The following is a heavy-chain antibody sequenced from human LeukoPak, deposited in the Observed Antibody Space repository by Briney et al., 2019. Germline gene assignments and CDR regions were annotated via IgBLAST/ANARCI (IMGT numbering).Heavy chain of an antibody. V-gene: IGHV3-11*01. Sequence: PGGSLRLSYAASGFTLSDCYMNWIRQAPGKGLEWISYISNSDSTTYYAESVKGRFTISRDNAKNSLYLQMDSLRAEDTAVYYCARRSYDSSGPYFFDFWGQGTLVTVSS. CDR2: ISNSDSTT. CDR1: GFTLSDCY. J-gene: IGHJ4*02. D-gene: IGHD3-22*01. CDR3: ARRSYDSSGPYFFDF.